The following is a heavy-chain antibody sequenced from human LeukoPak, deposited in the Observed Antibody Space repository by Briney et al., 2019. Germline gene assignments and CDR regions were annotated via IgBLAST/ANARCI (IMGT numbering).Heavy chain of an antibody. CDR3: ARACSFGSCHAGDY. J-gene: IGHJ4*02. V-gene: IGHV3-23*01. CDR1: GFTFSSYA. D-gene: IGHD2-15*01. Sequence: GGSLTLPCTASGFTFSSYAKSWARHSPGKGLEWVSAISGSGGSTNYADSVKGRFTISRDNAKNTLYLQMNSLRAEDTAVYYCARACSFGSCHAGDYWGQGILVTVSS. CDR2: ISGSGGST.